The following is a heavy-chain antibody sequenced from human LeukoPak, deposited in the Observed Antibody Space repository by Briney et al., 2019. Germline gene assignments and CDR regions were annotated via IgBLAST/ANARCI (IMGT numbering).Heavy chain of an antibody. CDR1: GYTFTSYG. J-gene: IGHJ4*02. D-gene: IGHD2-15*01. CDR2: ISAYNGNT. V-gene: IGHV1-18*01. CDR3: AREAIDIVVVVAAEYYFDY. Sequence: GASVKVSCTASGYTFTSYGISWVRQAPGQGLEWMGWISAYNGNTNYAQKLQGRVTMTTDTSTSTAYMELRSLRSDDTAVYYCAREAIDIVVVVAAEYYFDYWGQGTLVTVSS.